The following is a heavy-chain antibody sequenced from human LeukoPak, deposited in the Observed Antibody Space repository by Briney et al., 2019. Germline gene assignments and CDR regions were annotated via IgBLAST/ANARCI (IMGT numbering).Heavy chain of an antibody. CDR3: AKDVRNYYDSSGS. CDR2: ISGSGGST. Sequence: GGSLRLSCAASGFTFSSYAMSWVRQAPGKGLEWVSAISGSGGSTYYADSVKGRFTISRDNSKNTLYLHMNSLRAEDTAVYYCAKDVRNYYDSSGSWGQGTLVTVSS. J-gene: IGHJ5*02. D-gene: IGHD3-22*01. V-gene: IGHV3-23*01. CDR1: GFTFSSYA.